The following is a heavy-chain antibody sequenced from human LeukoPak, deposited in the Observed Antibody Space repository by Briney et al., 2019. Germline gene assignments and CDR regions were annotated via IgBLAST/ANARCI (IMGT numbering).Heavy chain of an antibody. J-gene: IGHJ4*02. CDR3: AKDRPLGIDFDY. V-gene: IGHV3-23*01. D-gene: IGHD1-1*01. CDR2: ISGSGGST. Sequence: PGGSLRFSCAGSGFTFSSYAMSWVRQAPGKGLEWVSAISGSGGSTYYADSVKGRFTISRDNSKNTLYLQMNSLRAEDTAVYYCAKDRPLGIDFDYWGQGTLVTVSS. CDR1: GFTFSSYA.